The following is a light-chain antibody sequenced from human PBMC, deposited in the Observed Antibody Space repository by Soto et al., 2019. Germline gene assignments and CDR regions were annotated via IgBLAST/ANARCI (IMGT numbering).Light chain of an antibody. CDR2: WAS. J-gene: IGKJ4*01. CDR3: EQYYSIPFT. CDR1: QSVLYSSNNKNY. Sequence: DIVMTQSPASLAVSLGERATINCKSSQSVLYSSNNKNYLVWYQQKPGQPPKLLIYWASIRESGGPDRFSGSGSGTDFTLTISGLQAEDVAVYYCEQYYSIPFTFGGGTKVEIK. V-gene: IGKV4-1*01.